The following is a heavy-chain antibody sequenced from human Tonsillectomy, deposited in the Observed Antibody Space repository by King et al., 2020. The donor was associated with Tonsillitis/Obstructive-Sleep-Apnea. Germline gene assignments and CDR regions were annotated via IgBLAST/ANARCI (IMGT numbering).Heavy chain of an antibody. V-gene: IGHV4-59*01. CDR2: IYYSGST. CDR3: ARTTTVLDYYYYYYMDV. D-gene: IGHD4-17*01. J-gene: IGHJ6*03. Sequence: VQLQESGPGLVKPSETLSLTCTVSGGSISSYYWSWIRQPPGKGLEWIGYIYYSGSTNYNPSLKSRVTISVDTSKNQFSLKLSSVTAADTAGYYCARTTTVLDYYYYYYMDVWGKGTTVTVSS. CDR1: GGSISSYY.